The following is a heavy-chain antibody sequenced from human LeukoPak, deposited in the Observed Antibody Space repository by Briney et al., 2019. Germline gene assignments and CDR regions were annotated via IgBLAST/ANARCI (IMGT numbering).Heavy chain of an antibody. CDR2: IYYSGST. Sequence: SETLSLTCTVSGGSISSSSYYWGWIRQPPGKGLEWIGSIYYSGSTYYNPSLKSRVTISVDTSKNQFSLKLSSVTAADTAVYYCATYMVRGVVMHAFDIWGQGTMVTVSS. CDR3: ATYMVRGVVMHAFDI. D-gene: IGHD3-10*01. CDR1: GGSISSSSYY. V-gene: IGHV4-39*01. J-gene: IGHJ3*02.